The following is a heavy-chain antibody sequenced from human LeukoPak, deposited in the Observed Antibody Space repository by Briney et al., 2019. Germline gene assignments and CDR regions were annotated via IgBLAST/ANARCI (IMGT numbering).Heavy chain of an antibody. D-gene: IGHD1-26*01. CDR3: AKDEGGSYYSLDY. J-gene: IGHJ4*02. CDR1: GFTFSSYG. CDR2: IRYDGSNK. V-gene: IGHV3-30*02. Sequence: GGSLRLSCAASGFTFSSYGMHWVRQAPGKGLEWVAFIRYDGSNKYYADSVKGRFTISRDNSKNTLYLQMNSLRAEDTAVYYCAKDEGGSYYSLDYWGQGTLVTVSS.